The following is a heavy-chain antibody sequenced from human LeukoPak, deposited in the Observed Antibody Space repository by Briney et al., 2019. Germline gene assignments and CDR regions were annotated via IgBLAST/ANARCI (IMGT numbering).Heavy chain of an antibody. Sequence: EASVKVACKASGGTFSSYAISWVRQAPGQGLEWMGRIIPIFGIANYAQKFQGRVTITADKSTSTAYMELSSLRSEDTAVYYCARSHIYCSGGSCFDAPDAFDIWGQGTMVTVSS. V-gene: IGHV1-69*04. D-gene: IGHD2-15*01. CDR2: IIPIFGIA. CDR1: GGTFSSYA. CDR3: ARSHIYCSGGSCFDAPDAFDI. J-gene: IGHJ3*02.